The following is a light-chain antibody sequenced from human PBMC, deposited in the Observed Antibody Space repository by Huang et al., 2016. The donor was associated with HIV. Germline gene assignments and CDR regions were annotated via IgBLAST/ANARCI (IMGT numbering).Light chain of an antibody. CDR2: KSS. V-gene: IGKV1-5*03. J-gene: IGKJ1*01. CDR3: QQYHSYPWT. Sequence: DIQMTQSPSTLSASVGDRVTLTCRASQIIDSWLAWYQQKPWQAPKLLIYKSSGLEDGVPSRFIGSGSGTEFTLTINSLQPADFATYYCQQYHSYPWTFGQGTRVE. CDR1: QIIDSW.